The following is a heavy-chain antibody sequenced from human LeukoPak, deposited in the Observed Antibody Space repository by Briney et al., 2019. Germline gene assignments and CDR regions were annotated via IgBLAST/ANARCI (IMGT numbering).Heavy chain of an antibody. CDR3: ARASRVVPDY. J-gene: IGHJ4*02. CDR2: IYTSGST. V-gene: IGHV4-4*07. CDR1: GGSISSYY. D-gene: IGHD2-15*01. Sequence: TSSETLSLTCTVSGGSISSYYWSWTRRPAGKGLEWIGRIYTSGSTNYNPSLKSRVTMSVDTSKNQFSLKLSSVTAADTAVYYCARASRVVPDYWGQGTLVTVSS.